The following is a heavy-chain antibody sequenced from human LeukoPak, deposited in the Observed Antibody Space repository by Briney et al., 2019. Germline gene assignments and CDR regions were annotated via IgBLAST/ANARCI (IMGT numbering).Heavy chain of an antibody. CDR1: GFTFSSYA. Sequence: PGGSLRLSCAASGFTFSSYAMSWVRQAPGKGLEWVSAISGSGGSTYYADSVKGRLTISRDNSKNTLYLQMNSLRAEDTAVYYCAKSYDFWSGYYNYWGQGTLVTVSS. CDR3: AKSYDFWSGYYNY. D-gene: IGHD3-3*01. V-gene: IGHV3-23*01. J-gene: IGHJ4*02. CDR2: ISGSGGST.